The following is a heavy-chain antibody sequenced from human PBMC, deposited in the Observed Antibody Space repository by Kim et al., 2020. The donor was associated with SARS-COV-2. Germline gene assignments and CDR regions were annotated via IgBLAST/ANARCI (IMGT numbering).Heavy chain of an antibody. CDR3: AREVDTAMVTLGAFDI. V-gene: IGHV3-11*06. Sequence: VKGRFTISRDNAKNSLYLQRNSLRAEDTAVYYCAREVDTAMVTLGAFDIWGQGTMVTVSS. D-gene: IGHD5-18*01. J-gene: IGHJ3*02.